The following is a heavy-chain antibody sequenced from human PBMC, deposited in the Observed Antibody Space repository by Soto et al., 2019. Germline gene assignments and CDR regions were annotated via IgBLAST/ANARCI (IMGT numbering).Heavy chain of an antibody. Sequence: SVKVSCKASGGTFSSYAISWVRQAPGQGLEWMGGFFLIFVTANYAQNFQGRVTITADESTSTAYMELSSLRFEDTAVYYCARGAGRNSGYDWDYYYYGMDVWGQGTTVTVSS. CDR2: FFLIFVTA. D-gene: IGHD5-12*01. V-gene: IGHV1-69*13. J-gene: IGHJ6*02. CDR3: ARGAGRNSGYDWDYYYYGMDV. CDR1: GGTFSSYA.